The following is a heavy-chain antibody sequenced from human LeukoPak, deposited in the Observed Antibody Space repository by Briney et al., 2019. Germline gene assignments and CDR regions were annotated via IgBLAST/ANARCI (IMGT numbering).Heavy chain of an antibody. J-gene: IGHJ5*02. CDR1: GGSISSSSYY. CDR2: IYYSGST. V-gene: IGHV4-39*01. Sequence: SETLSLTCTASGGSISSSSYYWGWIRQPPGKGLEWIGSIYYSGSTYYNPSLKSRVTISVDTSKNQFSLKLSSVTAADTAVYYCARPPTIFGVAPGGFDPWGQGTLVTVSS. D-gene: IGHD3-3*01. CDR3: ARPPTIFGVAPGGFDP.